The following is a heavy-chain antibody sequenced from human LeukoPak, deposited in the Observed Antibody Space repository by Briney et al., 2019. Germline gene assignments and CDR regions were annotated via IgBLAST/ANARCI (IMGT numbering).Heavy chain of an antibody. CDR2: ISRSSSTI. V-gene: IGHV3-48*04. CDR3: ARVLVPYFAWSHFDY. J-gene: IGHJ4*02. Sequence: GGSLRLSCAASGFTFSRYSMNWVRQAPGKGLEWVSYISRSSSTIHYADSVKGRFTISRDNAKSSLFLQMNSLRAEDTAVYYCARVLVPYFAWSHFDYWGQGTLVTVSS. D-gene: IGHD3-9*01. CDR1: GFTFSRYS.